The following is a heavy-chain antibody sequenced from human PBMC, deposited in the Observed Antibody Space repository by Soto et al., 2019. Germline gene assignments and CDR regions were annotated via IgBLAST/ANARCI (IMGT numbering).Heavy chain of an antibody. CDR2: IIPIFGTA. CDR1: GGTFSSYA. V-gene: IGHV1-69*12. J-gene: IGHJ6*02. D-gene: IGHD3-3*01. Sequence: QVQLVQSGAEVKKPGSSVKVSCKASGGTFSSYAISWVRQAPGQGLEWMGGIIPIFGTANYAQKFQGRVTITADESTSTAYMELSSLRSEDTAVYYCARVCLEFIPPYYYYGMDVWGQGTTVTVSS. CDR3: ARVCLEFIPPYYYYGMDV.